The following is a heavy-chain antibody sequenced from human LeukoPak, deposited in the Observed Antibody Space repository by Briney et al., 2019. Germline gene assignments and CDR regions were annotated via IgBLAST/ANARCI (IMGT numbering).Heavy chain of an antibody. Sequence: GASVKVSCKASGYTFSTYAMHWVRQAPGQRLEWMGWINAGNGNTQYSQKFQGRVTITRDTSASTAYMELSSLRSEDTAVYYCARDEVGGTDFDYWGQGTLVTVSS. CDR3: ARDEVGGTDFDY. CDR2: INAGNGNT. V-gene: IGHV1-3*01. CDR1: GYTFSTYA. J-gene: IGHJ4*02. D-gene: IGHD1-26*01.